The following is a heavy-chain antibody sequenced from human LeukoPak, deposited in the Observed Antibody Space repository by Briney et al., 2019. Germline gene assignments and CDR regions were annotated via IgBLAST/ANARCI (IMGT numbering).Heavy chain of an antibody. CDR3: ARVGGTIFGVVISPDDAFDI. Sequence: SETLSLTCTVSGGSISSSSYYWGWIRQPPGKGLEWIGSIYYSGSTYYNPSLKSRVTISVDTSKNQFSLKLSSVTAADTAVYYCARVGGTIFGVVISPDDAFDIWGQGTMVTVSS. J-gene: IGHJ3*02. D-gene: IGHD3-3*01. V-gene: IGHV4-39*07. CDR1: GGSISSSSYY. CDR2: IYYSGST.